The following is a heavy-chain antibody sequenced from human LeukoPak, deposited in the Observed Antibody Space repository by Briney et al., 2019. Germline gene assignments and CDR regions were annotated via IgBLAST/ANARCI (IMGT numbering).Heavy chain of an antibody. V-gene: IGHV5-51*01. CDR1: GSSFTSYW. Sequence: GASLQISCKGSGSSFTSYWIGWVRPMPGKGLEWMGIIYPGDSDTRYSPSFQGQVTISADKSISTAYLQWSSLKASDTAMYYCARHVVKSYYYYYGMDVWGQGTTVTVSS. D-gene: IGHD2-21*01. CDR3: ARHVVKSYYYYYGMDV. CDR2: IYPGDSDT. J-gene: IGHJ6*02.